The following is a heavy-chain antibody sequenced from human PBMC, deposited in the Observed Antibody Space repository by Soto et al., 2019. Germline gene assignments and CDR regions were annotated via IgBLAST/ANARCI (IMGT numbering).Heavy chain of an antibody. D-gene: IGHD6-19*01. V-gene: IGHV3-7*01. Sequence: GGALRLSCAASGFTCSNYWMSWVRQAPGKGLEWVANIKQDGSEKYYVDSVKGRFTLSRDNAQNSLQLQMNSLRAEDTAIYFCARVAYGNGWIFDHWGQGTLVTVSS. CDR1: GFTCSNYW. CDR3: ARVAYGNGWIFDH. J-gene: IGHJ4*01. CDR2: IKQDGSEK.